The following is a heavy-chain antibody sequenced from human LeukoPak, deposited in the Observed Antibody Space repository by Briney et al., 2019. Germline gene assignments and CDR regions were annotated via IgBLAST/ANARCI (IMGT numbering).Heavy chain of an antibody. CDR2: ISSSSSYI. CDR1: GFTVSSNY. Sequence: PGGSLRLSCAASGFTVSSNYMSWVRQAPGKGLEWVSSISSSSSYIYYADSVKGRFTISRDNAKNSLYLQMNSLRAEDTAVYYCARAEGTPTTVTTFDYWGQGTLVTVSS. D-gene: IGHD4-17*01. J-gene: IGHJ4*02. CDR3: ARAEGTPTTVTTFDY. V-gene: IGHV3-21*01.